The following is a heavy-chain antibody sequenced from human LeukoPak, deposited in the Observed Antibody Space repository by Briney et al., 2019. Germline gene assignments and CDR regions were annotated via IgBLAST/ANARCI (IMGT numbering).Heavy chain of an antibody. Sequence: SETLSLTCTVSGGSISSYYWSWIRQPPGKGLEWIGYIYYSGSTNYNPALKSRVTISVDTSKNQFSLKLSSVTAADTAVYYCARVVDTAMVSGSYYFDYWGQGTLVTVSS. CDR1: GGSISSYY. J-gene: IGHJ4*02. CDR3: ARVVDTAMVSGSYYFDY. CDR2: IYYSGST. V-gene: IGHV4-59*01. D-gene: IGHD5-18*01.